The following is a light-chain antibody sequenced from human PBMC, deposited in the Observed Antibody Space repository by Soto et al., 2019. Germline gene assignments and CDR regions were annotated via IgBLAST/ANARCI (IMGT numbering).Light chain of an antibody. CDR1: QSISSC. CDR2: GTS. J-gene: IGKJ1*01. CDR3: LQHHTFPRT. V-gene: IGKV1-17*01. Sequence: DIQMTQSPSSLSAPVGDRVTITCRASQSISSCLNWFQQKPGKAPKLLIYGTSTLQSGIPSRFSGSGSGTEFTLTIISLQPDDFATYYCLQHHTFPRTFGQGTKV.